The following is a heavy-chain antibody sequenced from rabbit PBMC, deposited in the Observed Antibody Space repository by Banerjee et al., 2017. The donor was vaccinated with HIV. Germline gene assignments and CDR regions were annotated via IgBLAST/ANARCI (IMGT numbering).Heavy chain of an antibody. D-gene: IGHD4-1*01. CDR3: ARDLAGVIGWNFNL. J-gene: IGHJ4*01. CDR2: IFGGSSGST. CDR1: GFSFSSSDW. V-gene: IGHV1S45*01. Sequence: QEQLEESGGDLVKPEGSLTLTCKASGFSFSSSDWICWVRQAPGKGPEWIACIFGGSSGSTYYASWAKGRFTISKTSSTTVTLQMTSLTAADTATYFCARDLAGVIGWNFNLWGQGTLVTVS.